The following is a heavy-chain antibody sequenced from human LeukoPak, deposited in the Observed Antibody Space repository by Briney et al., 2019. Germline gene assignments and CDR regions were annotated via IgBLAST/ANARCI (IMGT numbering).Heavy chain of an antibody. J-gene: IGHJ5*02. CDR3: ARVISSAWRQNDL. Sequence: SETLPLTCSVSGGSITSYAWWSWVRQPPGKGLEWIGEIHLNGITNYNPSLKSRVTMSIDKSKNQLSLNLSSVTAADTAVYYCARVISSAWRQNDLWGQGTLVTVSS. CDR1: GGSITSYAW. D-gene: IGHD3-22*01. V-gene: IGHV4-4*02. CDR2: IHLNGIT.